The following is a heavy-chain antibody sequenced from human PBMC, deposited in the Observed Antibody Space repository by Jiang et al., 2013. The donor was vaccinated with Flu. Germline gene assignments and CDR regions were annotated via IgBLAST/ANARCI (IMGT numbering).Heavy chain of an antibody. CDR2: ISGSGGST. CDR3: AKDMDYDSSGYYFIRPHYWYFDL. Sequence: QLVESGGGLVQPGGSLRLSCAASGFTFSSYAMSWVRQAPGKGLEWVSAISGSGGSTYYADSVKGRFTISRDNSKNTLYLQMNSLRAEDTAVYYCAKDMDYDSSGYYFIRPHYWYFDLWGRGTLVTVSS. D-gene: IGHD3-22*01. J-gene: IGHJ2*01. V-gene: IGHV3-23*04. CDR1: GFTFSSYA.